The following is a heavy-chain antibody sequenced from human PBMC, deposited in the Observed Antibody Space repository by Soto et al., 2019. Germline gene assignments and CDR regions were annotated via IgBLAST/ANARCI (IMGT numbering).Heavy chain of an antibody. V-gene: IGHV4-59*01. CDR2: IYYSGST. CDR3: ARDSRQRGYGSGRYFDY. Sequence: PSETLSLTCTVSGGSISSYYWSWIRQPPGKGLEWIGYIYYSGSTNYNPSLKSRVTISVDTSKNQFSLKLSSVTAADTAVYYCARDSRQRGYGSGRYFDYWGQGTLVTVSS. J-gene: IGHJ4*02. CDR1: GGSISSYY. D-gene: IGHD3-10*01.